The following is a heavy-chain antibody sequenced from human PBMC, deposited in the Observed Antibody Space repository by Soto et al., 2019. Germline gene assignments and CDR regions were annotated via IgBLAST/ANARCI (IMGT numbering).Heavy chain of an antibody. CDR1: GLTLPRTA. J-gene: IGHJ6*02. D-gene: IGHD2-2*01. Sequence: GSSMRRSELPTGLTLPRTARSGDRRVREEGRYWVSAISGSGGSTYYADSVKGRFTISRDNSKNTLYLQMNSLRAEDTAVYYCANPYCSSTSCYHYCYAMDVWGQGPTVTVSS. V-gene: IGHV3-23*01. CDR3: ANPYCSSTSCYHYCYAMDV. CDR2: ISGSGGST.